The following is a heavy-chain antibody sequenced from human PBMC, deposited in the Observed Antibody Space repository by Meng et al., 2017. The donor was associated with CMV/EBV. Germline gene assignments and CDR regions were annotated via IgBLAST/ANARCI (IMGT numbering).Heavy chain of an antibody. Sequence: QVERVQSGAAVKKPGASVNVSCKASGYTFTSYYMHWVRQAPGQGLEWMGIINPSGGSTSYAQKFQGRVTMTRDTSTSTVYMELSSLRSEDTAVYFCARDPHSGWLDYWGQGTLVTVSS. J-gene: IGHJ4*02. CDR1: GYTFTSYY. V-gene: IGHV1-46*01. D-gene: IGHD6-19*01. CDR2: INPSGGST. CDR3: ARDPHSGWLDY.